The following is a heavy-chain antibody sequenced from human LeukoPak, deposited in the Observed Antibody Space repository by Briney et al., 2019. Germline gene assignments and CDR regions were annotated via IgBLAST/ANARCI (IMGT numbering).Heavy chain of an antibody. CDR1: GFTFSSYA. D-gene: IGHD3-22*01. V-gene: IGHV3-23*01. CDR2: ISGSGVST. CDR3: AKDPRVYYDSSGNYSDY. J-gene: IGHJ4*02. Sequence: GGSLRLSCAASGFTFSSYAMSWVRQAPGKGLEWVSLISGSGVSTYYADSVKGRFTISRDNSKNTLYLQMNSLRAEDTAVYYCAKDPRVYYDSSGNYSDYWGQGTLVTVSS.